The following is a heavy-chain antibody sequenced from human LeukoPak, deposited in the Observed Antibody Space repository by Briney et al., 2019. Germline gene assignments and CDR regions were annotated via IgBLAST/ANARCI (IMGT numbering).Heavy chain of an antibody. CDR1: GGSFSGYY. D-gene: IGHD5-24*01. CDR3: ARGGRWLQSRFDY. V-gene: IGHV4-34*01. Sequence: SETLSLTCAVYGGSFSGYYWSWIRQPPGKGLEWIGEINHSGSTNYNPSLKSRVTISVDTSKNQFSLKLSSVTAADTAVYYCARGGRWLQSRFDYWGQGTLVTVSS. CDR2: INHSGST. J-gene: IGHJ4*02.